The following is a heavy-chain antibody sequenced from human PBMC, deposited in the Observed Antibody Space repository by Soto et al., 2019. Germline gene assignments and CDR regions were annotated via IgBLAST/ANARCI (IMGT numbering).Heavy chain of an antibody. CDR1: GFSFSDYV. CDR2: MWYHGRDL. CDR3: ARDQGGQSGNFRFDA. Sequence: QVQLVESGGGVVQPGRSLRLSCAASGFSFSDYVMHWVRQDPGTGLDWVAVMWYHGRDLFYADSVKGRFTISRDNSKNRLYLQMNSLSHEDTAVYYCARDQGGQSGNFRFDAWGQGTLVTVSS. D-gene: IGHD3-16*01. V-gene: IGHV3-33*01. J-gene: IGHJ4*02.